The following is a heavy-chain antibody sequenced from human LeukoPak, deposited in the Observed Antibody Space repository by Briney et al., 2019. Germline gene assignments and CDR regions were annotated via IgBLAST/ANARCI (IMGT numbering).Heavy chain of an antibody. CDR2: ISDSGDST. D-gene: IGHD3-10*02. V-gene: IGHV3-23*01. Sequence: GGSLRLSCAASRFTFSSHAMSWVRQAPGKGLEWVSAISDSGDSTYYADFVKGRFTISRDDSKNTLYLQMNSLRAEDTAVYYCAKDSPVCSFWGQGTLVTVSS. CDR3: AKDSPVCSF. CDR1: RFTFSSHA. J-gene: IGHJ4*02.